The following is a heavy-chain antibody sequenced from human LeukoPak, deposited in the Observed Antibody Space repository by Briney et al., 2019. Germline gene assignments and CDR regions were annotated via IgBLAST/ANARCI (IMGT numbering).Heavy chain of an antibody. CDR2: ISAYNGNT. V-gene: IGHV1-18*01. Sequence: RASVKVSCKASGYTFTSYGISWVRQAPGQGLEWMGWISAYNGNTNYAQKLQGRVTMTTDTSTSTAYMELRSLRSDDTAVYYCARAFPIYYYSSGYRQKYFDYWGQGTLVTVSS. J-gene: IGHJ4*02. CDR1: GYTFTSYG. D-gene: IGHD3-22*01. CDR3: ARAFPIYYYSSGYRQKYFDY.